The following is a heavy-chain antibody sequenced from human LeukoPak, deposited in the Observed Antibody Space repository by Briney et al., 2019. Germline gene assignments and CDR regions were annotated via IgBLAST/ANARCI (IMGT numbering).Heavy chain of an antibody. CDR1: GGSISSSSYY. J-gene: IGHJ4*02. V-gene: IGHV4-61*02. Sequence: SETLSLTCTVSGGSISSSSYYWGWIRQPAGKGLEWIGRIYTSGSTNYNPSLKSRVTISVDTSKNQFSLKLSSVTAADTAVYYCARDSTVVTRSPFDYWGQGTLVTVSS. CDR2: IYTSGST. D-gene: IGHD4-23*01. CDR3: ARDSTVVTRSPFDY.